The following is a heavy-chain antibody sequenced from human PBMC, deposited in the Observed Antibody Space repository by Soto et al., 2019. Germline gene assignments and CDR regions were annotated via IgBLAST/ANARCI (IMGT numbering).Heavy chain of an antibody. CDR3: AKDGGSGGTFDY. CDR1: GFTFSSYG. CDR2: ISNDGNYK. Sequence: QVQLVESGGGVVQPGRSLRLSCAASGFTFSSYGMQWVRQAPGKGLEWVAVISNDGNYKYYADSVKGRFTISRDNSKNTLYLQMNSLRAEDTAMYYCAKDGGSGGTFDYWGQGTLVTVSS. J-gene: IGHJ4*02. D-gene: IGHD2-15*01. V-gene: IGHV3-30*18.